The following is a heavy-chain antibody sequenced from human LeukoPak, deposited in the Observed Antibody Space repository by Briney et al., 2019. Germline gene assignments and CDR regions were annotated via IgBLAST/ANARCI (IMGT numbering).Heavy chain of an antibody. Sequence: GGSLRLSCAASGFTFSTSTMNWVRQAPGKGLEWVSSISTTSSYIFYSDSVKGRFTISRDNAKNSVYLHMNSLRAEDTAVYYCATWGGSYDPFDYWGQGTLVTVSS. D-gene: IGHD1-26*01. V-gene: IGHV3-21*01. CDR2: ISTTSSYI. CDR3: ATWGGSYDPFDY. J-gene: IGHJ4*02. CDR1: GFTFSTST.